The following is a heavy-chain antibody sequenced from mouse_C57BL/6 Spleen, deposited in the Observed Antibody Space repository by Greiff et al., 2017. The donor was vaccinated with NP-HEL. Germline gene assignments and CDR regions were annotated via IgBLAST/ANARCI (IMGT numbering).Heavy chain of an antibody. CDR1: GFTFSDYG. V-gene: IGHV5-17*01. J-gene: IGHJ2*01. CDR2: ISSGSSTI. Sequence: EVKLVESGGGLVKPGGSLKLSCAASGFTFSDYGMHWVRQAPEKGLEWVAYISSGSSTIYYADTVKGRFTISRDNAKNTLFLQMTSLRSEDTAMYYCAREEVYYGSSPYYFDYWGQGTTLTVSS. CDR3: AREEVYYGSSPYYFDY. D-gene: IGHD1-1*01.